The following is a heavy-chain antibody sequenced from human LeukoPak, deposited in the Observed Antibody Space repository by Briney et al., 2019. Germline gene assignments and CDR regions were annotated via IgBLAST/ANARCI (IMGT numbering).Heavy chain of an antibody. V-gene: IGHV1-2*02. CDR2: INPNSGDT. CDR1: GYTFTGYY. Sequence: ASVKVSCKASGYTFTGYYIHWVRQAPGQGLQWMGWINPNSGDTKYAQELQGRVTMTRDTSISTGYMELSRLRSDDTAVYYCAGDVIGDHDAFDFWGQGTMVIVSS. D-gene: IGHD2-21*01. CDR3: AGDVIGDHDAFDF. J-gene: IGHJ3*01.